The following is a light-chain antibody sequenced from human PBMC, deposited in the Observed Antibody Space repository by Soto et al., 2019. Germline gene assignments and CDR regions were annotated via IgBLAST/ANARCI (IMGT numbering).Light chain of an antibody. CDR2: KAS. V-gene: IGKV1-5*03. J-gene: IGKJ5*01. CDR3: QQYNSYSPWT. CDR1: QSISNW. Sequence: DIQMTQSPSTLSASVGDRVTITCRASQSISNWLAWYQQKPGKAPKVLIYKASSLESGVPSRFSGSGSGTDFTLTISGLQPDDFATYYCQQYNSYSPWTFGPGTRLEI.